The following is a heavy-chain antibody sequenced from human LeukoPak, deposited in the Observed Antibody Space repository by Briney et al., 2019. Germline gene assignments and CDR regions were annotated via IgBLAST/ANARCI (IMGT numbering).Heavy chain of an antibody. CDR3: ARDGGGDFDY. V-gene: IGHV3-21*01. CDR2: ISSSSTYI. Sequence: PGGSLRLSCAASGFSFSTYSMNWVRQAPGQGLEWVSSISSSSTYIYYADSVKGRFTISRDNAKNSLYLQMSSLRAEDTAVYYCARDGGGDFDYWGQGTLVTVSS. J-gene: IGHJ4*02. D-gene: IGHD2-21*01. CDR1: GFSFSTYS.